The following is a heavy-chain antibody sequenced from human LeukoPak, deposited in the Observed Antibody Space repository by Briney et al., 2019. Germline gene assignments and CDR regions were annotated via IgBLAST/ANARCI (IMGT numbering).Heavy chain of an antibody. V-gene: IGHV1-2*02. J-gene: IGHJ4*02. D-gene: IGHD1-26*01. CDR1: GYTFTGYN. CDR3: ARVDSESVGYFDY. Sequence: GASVKVSCKASGYTFTGYNMHWVRQAPGQGLEWMGWITPKSGGTHYVQKFQGRVTMTRDTSITTAYMELSGLTSDDTAVYYCARVDSESVGYFDYWGQGTLVTVSS. CDR2: ITPKSGGT.